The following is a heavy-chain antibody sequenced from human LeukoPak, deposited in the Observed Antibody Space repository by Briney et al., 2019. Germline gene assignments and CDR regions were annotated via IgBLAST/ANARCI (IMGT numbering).Heavy chain of an antibody. CDR3: ARGPSSGGTSRLVQRDWFDP. CDR1: GGSISSGDYY. D-gene: IGHD2-15*01. Sequence: SQTLSLTCTVSGGSISSGDYYWSWIRQPPGKGLEWIGYTYYSGSTYYNPSLKSRVTISVDTSKNQFSLKLSSVTAADTAVYYCARGPSSGGTSRLVQRDWFDPWGQGTLVTVSS. CDR2: TYYSGST. V-gene: IGHV4-30-4*01. J-gene: IGHJ5*02.